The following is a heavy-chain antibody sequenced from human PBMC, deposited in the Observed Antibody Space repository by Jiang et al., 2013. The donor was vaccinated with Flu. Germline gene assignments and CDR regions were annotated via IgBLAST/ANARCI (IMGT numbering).Heavy chain of an antibody. D-gene: IGHD3-10*01. CDR3: AKELLWFGEFSLPFDY. Sequence: VQLVESGGGLVKPGGSLRLSCAASGFTFSSYAMSWVRQAPGKGLEWVSAISGSGGSTYYADSVKGRFTISRDNSKNTLYLQMNSLRAEDTAVYYCAKELLWFGEFSLPFDYWGQGTLVTVSS. J-gene: IGHJ4*02. CDR2: ISGSGGST. V-gene: IGHV3-23*04. CDR1: GFTFSSYA.